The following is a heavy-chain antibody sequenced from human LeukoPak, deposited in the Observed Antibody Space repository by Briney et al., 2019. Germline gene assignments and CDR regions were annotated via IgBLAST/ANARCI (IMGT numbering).Heavy chain of an antibody. D-gene: IGHD6-19*01. CDR2: FDLEDGET. J-gene: IGHJ4*02. Sequence: ASVKVSCKVSGYTLTELSMHWVRQAPAKGLEWVGGFDLEDGETIYAQKSQGRVTMAEYTSTDTAYMELSSLRSEDTAVYYWASGSRGWYSRPLDYWGQGTLVTVSS. CDR3: ASGSRGWYSRPLDY. V-gene: IGHV1-24*01. CDR1: GYTLTELS.